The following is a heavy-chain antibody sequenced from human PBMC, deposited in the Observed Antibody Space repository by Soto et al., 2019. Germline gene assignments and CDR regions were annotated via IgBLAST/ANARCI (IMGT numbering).Heavy chain of an antibody. J-gene: IGHJ4*02. CDR2: INKDGSQK. Sequence: GSLRVSCAASGLTLSNYWMTWVRQAPGKGLEWVANINKDGSQKNYVDSVKGRFTIARDNGQNSLSLQINSLRVEDTAVYYCVRELGLAYWGQGALVTVSS. CDR3: VRELGLAY. D-gene: IGHD7-27*01. CDR1: GLTLSNYW. V-gene: IGHV3-7*03.